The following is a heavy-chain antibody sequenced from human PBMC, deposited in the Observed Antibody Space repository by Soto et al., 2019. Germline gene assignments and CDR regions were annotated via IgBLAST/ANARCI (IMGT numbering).Heavy chain of an antibody. CDR2: IYHSGST. V-gene: IGHV4-30-2*01. J-gene: IGHJ6*02. Sequence: LALTCAVSGGSINSGDYSWSWIRRPPGKGLEWIGYIYHSGSTNYNPSLKSRVTISVDRSMNQFSLKLRSVTAADTAVYYCARGQFWSGHTYGLDVWGQGTTVTVSS. CDR1: GGSINSGDYS. D-gene: IGHD3-3*01. CDR3: ARGQFWSGHTYGLDV.